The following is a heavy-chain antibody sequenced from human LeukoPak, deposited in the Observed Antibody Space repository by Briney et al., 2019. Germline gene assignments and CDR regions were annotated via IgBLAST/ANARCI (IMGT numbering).Heavy chain of an antibody. CDR2: ISWNSGSI. Sequence: GRSLRLSCAASGFTFDDYAMHWVRHAPGKGLEWVSGISWNSGSIGYADSVKGRFPISRDNAKNSLYLQMNSLRAEDTALYYCAKGEWELLEQNFDYWGQGTLVTVSS. CDR1: GFTFDDYA. J-gene: IGHJ4*02. V-gene: IGHV3-9*01. D-gene: IGHD1-26*01. CDR3: AKGEWELLEQNFDY.